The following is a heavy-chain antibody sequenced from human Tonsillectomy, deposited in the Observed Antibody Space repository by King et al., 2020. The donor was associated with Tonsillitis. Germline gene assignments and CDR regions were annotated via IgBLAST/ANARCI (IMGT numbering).Heavy chain of an antibody. V-gene: IGHV3-15*07. D-gene: IGHD3-10*01. CDR2: IKSKADGETR. CDR3: TTLMKDNAGDAVDI. J-gene: IGHJ3*02. CDR1: GFSFTNAW. Sequence: VQLVESGGGLVKPGGSLRLSCVGSGFSFTNAWMNWVRQAPGKGLEWVGRIKSKADGETRDNAAPVKGRFTISRDDSKHTLFLQMNSLQTEDTAVYYCTTLMKDNAGDAVDIWGHGTMVIVSS.